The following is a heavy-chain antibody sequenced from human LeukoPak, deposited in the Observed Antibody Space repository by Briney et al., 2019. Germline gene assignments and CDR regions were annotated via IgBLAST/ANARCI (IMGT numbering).Heavy chain of an antibody. CDR1: GFTFVNNA. Sequence: GGSLRLSCAASGFTFVNNAMSWVRQTPGKGLEWVSAISSAGTHTFYADSVNGRFTISRDNSKNTLYLQRNSLRAEDTAIYYCQGLGTDYHFGPFDIWGQGTVVTVSS. V-gene: IGHV3-23*01. CDR2: ISSAGTHT. J-gene: IGHJ3*02. D-gene: IGHD4/OR15-4a*01. CDR3: QGLGTDYHFGPFDI.